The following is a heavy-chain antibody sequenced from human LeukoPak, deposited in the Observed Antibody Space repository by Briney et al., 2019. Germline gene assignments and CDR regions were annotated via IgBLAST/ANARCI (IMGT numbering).Heavy chain of an antibody. J-gene: IGHJ4*02. V-gene: IGHV3-30-3*01. Sequence: GGSLRLSCAASGFTFRNYVIHWVRQAPGKGLEWVAVTSSDLNVKLYADSVKGRFTISRDNSRSTLYLQMNSLRAEDTAVYYCVRDLGGRSGHWGQGTLVTVSS. CDR1: GFTFRNYV. CDR2: TSSDLNVK. D-gene: IGHD1-26*01. CDR3: VRDLGGRSGH.